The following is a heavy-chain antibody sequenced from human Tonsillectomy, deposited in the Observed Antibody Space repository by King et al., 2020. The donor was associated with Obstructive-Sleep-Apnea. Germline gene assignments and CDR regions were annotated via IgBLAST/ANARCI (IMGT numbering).Heavy chain of an antibody. CDR3: ARAYCGGDCYSLNWFDP. CDR2: IIPIFGTA. V-gene: IGHV1-69*12. J-gene: IGHJ5*02. D-gene: IGHD2-21*02. CDR1: GGTFSSYA. Sequence: QLVQSGAEVKKPGSSVKVSCKASGGTFSSYAISWVRQAPGQGLEWMGGIIPIFGTANYAQKFQGRVTITADESTSTAYMETSSLGSEETAVYYCARAYCGGDCYSLNWFDPWGQGTLVTVSS.